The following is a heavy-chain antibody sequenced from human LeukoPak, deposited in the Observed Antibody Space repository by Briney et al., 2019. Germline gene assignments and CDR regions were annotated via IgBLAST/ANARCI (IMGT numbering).Heavy chain of an antibody. V-gene: IGHV4-34*01. J-gene: IGHJ6*03. CDR1: GGSFSGYY. Sequence: SETLSLTCAVYGGSFSGYYWSWIRQPPGKGLEWIGEINHSGSTNYNPSLKSRVTLSVDTSKNQFSLKLSSVTAADTAVYYCARGPQYCSSTSCYIRRAHYYYYYMDVWGKGTTVTVSS. CDR3: ARGPQYCSSTSCYIRRAHYYYYYMDV. CDR2: INHSGST. D-gene: IGHD2-2*02.